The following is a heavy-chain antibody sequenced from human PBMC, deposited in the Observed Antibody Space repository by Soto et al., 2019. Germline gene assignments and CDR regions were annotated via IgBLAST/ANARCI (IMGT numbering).Heavy chain of an antibody. J-gene: IGHJ4*02. CDR1: GGSISSYY. CDR2: IYYSGST. CDR3: ARARGGYFDY. Sequence: SXTLSLTCTVSGGSISSYYWSWIRQPPGKGLEWIGYIYYSGSTNYNPSLKSRVTISVDTSKNQFSLKLSSVTAAGTAVYYCARARGGYFDYWGQGTLVTAPQ. V-gene: IGHV4-59*01.